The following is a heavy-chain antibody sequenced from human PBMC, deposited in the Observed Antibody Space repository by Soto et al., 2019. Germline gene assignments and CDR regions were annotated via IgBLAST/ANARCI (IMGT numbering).Heavy chain of an antibody. CDR2: IYSIGTT. V-gene: IGHV3-53*01. CDR1: GFTVSSNY. CDR3: ARDFSKGGK. Sequence: ESGGGLIPPGGSLRLSCAASGFTVSSNYMSWVRQAPGKGLEWVSVIYSIGTTYYADSVRGRFTISRDNSKNTVDLQMNSLRVEDTAVYYCARDFSKGGKWCQGTMVIVST. J-gene: IGHJ4*02. D-gene: IGHD1-26*01.